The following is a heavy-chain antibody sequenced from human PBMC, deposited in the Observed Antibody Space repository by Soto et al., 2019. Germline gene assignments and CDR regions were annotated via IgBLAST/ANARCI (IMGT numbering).Heavy chain of an antibody. Sequence: GGSLRLSCAASGFTFSSYWMSWVRQAPGKGLEWVANIKQDGSEKYYVDSVKGRFTISRDNAKNSLYLQMNSLRAEDTAVYYCARERLIVVVPALDYWGQGTLVTVSS. CDR2: IKQDGSEK. CDR1: GFTFSSYW. CDR3: ARERLIVVVPALDY. J-gene: IGHJ4*02. V-gene: IGHV3-7*01. D-gene: IGHD2-2*01.